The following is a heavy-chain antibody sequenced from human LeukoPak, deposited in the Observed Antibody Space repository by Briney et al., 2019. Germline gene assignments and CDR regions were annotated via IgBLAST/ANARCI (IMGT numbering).Heavy chain of an antibody. V-gene: IGHV3-23*01. CDR2: ISPGGGPT. J-gene: IGHJ4*02. Sequence: HPGGSLRLSCAGSGFPFSIYGMNWVRQAPGKGLEWVSGISPGGGPTYYADSVKGRFTISRDDSKNTLYLQMNNLRAEDTAVYYCAKDGAWLRFDDWGQGILVTVSS. D-gene: IGHD5-12*01. CDR3: AKDGAWLRFDD. CDR1: GFPFSIYG.